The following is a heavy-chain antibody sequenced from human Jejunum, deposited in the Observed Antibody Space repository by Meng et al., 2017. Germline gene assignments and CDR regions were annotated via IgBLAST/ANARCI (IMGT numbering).Heavy chain of an antibody. Sequence: GESLKISCAASEFTFSNYWVTWVRQAPGKGLEWVANIRQDGSERHYVDSVKGRFIVSRDNAKNSLYLEMNSLRGEDTAVYYCARQVREKSDAFEIWGQGTMVTVSS. CDR1: EFTFSNYW. D-gene: IGHD3-10*01. V-gene: IGHV3-7*01. CDR2: IRQDGSER. J-gene: IGHJ3*02. CDR3: ARQVREKSDAFEI.